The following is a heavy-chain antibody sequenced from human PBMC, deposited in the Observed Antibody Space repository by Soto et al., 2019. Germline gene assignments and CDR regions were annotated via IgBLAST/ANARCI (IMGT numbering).Heavy chain of an antibody. CDR2: MSPNSGKT. D-gene: IGHD3-10*01. J-gene: IGHJ6*02. V-gene: IGHV1-8*02. CDR1: GYTFSNFG. Sequence: ASVKVSCKASGYTFSNFGISWVRQAPGEGLEWMGWMSPNSGKTDNAQKFQGRVTMTRNTSISTAYMELSSLRSEDTAVYYCARGVLLWFGGGDYYYYYGMDVWGQGTTVTVSS. CDR3: ARGVLLWFGGGDYYYYYGMDV.